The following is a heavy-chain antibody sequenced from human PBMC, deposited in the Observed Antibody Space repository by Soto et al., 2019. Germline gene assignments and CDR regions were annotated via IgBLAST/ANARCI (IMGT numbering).Heavy chain of an antibody. J-gene: IGHJ4*02. CDR2: IYYSGST. D-gene: IGHD2-15*01. V-gene: IGHV4-31*03. Sequence: SETLSLTCTVSGGSISSGGYYWSWIRQHPGKGLEWIGYIYYSGSTYYNPSLKSRVTISVDTSKNQFSLKLSSVTAADTAVYYCARAVVVVAEIFDYWGQGTLVTVSS. CDR1: GGSISSGGYY. CDR3: ARAVVVVAEIFDY.